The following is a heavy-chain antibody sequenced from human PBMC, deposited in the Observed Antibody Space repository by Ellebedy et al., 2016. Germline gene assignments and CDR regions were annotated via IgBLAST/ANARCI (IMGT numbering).Heavy chain of an antibody. CDR2: IVFSGTAT. CDR3: ARDGSEWSRDY. Sequence: GGSLRLXCAASGFTFSVAGMTWVRQAPGKGLEWVATIVFSGTATYYSDSVKGRFIISRDNAKNSLFLQMNSLRVEDTSVYYCARDGSEWSRDYWGQGTLVSVST. CDR1: GFTFSVAG. V-gene: IGHV3-21*01. D-gene: IGHD3-3*01. J-gene: IGHJ4*02.